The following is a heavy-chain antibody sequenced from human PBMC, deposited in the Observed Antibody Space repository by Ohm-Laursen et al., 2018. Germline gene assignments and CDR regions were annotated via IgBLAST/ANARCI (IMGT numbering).Heavy chain of an antibody. V-gene: IGHV3-15*01. J-gene: IGHJ3*02. CDR2: IKRKADGETT. CDR3: ATGFPADDAFNI. Sequence: SLRLSCSAPGFTFSNAWMSWVRQAPGKGLEWVGRIKRKADGETTDYAAPVKDRLTISRDDSKTTLYLQMNSLKTEDTAVYYCATGFPADDAFNIWGQGTMVTVSS. CDR1: GFTFSNAW.